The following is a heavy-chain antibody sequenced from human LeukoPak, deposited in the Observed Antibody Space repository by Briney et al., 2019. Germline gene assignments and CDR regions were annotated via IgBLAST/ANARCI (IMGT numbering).Heavy chain of an antibody. Sequence: PSETLSLTCAVYGGSFTGYYWSWIRQSPGKGLQCIAEVNHRGDTNYNPSVKGRVTISVDTSKNQFSLKVTSLTAADTAVYYCARGPTISETGYFDYWGQGTLVTVSS. CDR3: ARGPTISETGYFDY. CDR1: GGSFTGYY. D-gene: IGHD1-1*01. V-gene: IGHV4-34*01. CDR2: VNHRGDT. J-gene: IGHJ4*03.